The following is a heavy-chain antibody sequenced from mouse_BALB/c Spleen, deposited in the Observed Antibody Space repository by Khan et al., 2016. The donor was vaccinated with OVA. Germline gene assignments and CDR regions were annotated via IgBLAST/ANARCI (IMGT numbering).Heavy chain of an antibody. V-gene: IGHV2-2*01. D-gene: IGHD2-14*01. J-gene: IGHJ3*01. Sequence: QVQLKQSGPGLVQPSQSLSITCTVSGFSLTTYGVHWVRQSPGKGLEWLGVIRSGGNKDYNAAFISRMSITKDNSKSQVFFKMDSLQADDTAVYYCARNSYMYDFTYWGQGTLVTVSA. CDR3: ARNSYMYDFTY. CDR2: IRSGGNK. CDR1: GFSLTTYG.